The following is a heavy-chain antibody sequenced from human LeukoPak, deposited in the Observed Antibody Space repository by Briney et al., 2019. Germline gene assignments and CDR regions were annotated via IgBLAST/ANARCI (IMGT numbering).Heavy chain of an antibody. V-gene: IGHV3-23*01. D-gene: IGHD6-19*01. J-gene: IGHJ5*01. Sequence: GGSLRLSCAASGFTFSRYATTWVRQAPGKGLEWASSISGGGGDTYYAGSVKGRFTISRDNSKDTLYLQMTGLRAEDTAVYYCAKDQDSSLSEFFGWFDSWGQGTLVTVSS. CDR3: AKDQDSSLSEFFGWFDS. CDR2: ISGGGGDT. CDR1: GFTFSRYA.